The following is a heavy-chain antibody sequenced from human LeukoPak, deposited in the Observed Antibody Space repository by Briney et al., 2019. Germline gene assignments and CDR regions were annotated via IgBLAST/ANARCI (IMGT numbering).Heavy chain of an antibody. CDR2: INHSGDT. J-gene: IGHJ2*01. D-gene: IGHD3-10*02. Sequence: SETLSLTCAVYGGSFSGYTWSWIRQPPGKGLEWIGEINHSGDTNYNPSLKSRVTISVDTSKNQFSLKLTSVTAADTAVYSFARGLFPPRARFDPWGRGTLVTVSS. CDR1: GGSFSGYT. V-gene: IGHV4-34*01. CDR3: ARGLFPPRARFDP.